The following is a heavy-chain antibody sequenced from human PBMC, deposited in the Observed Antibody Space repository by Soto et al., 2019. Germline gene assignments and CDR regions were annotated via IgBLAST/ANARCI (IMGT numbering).Heavy chain of an antibody. J-gene: IGHJ6*02. CDR3: AIVSDSSSAKGDYGMDV. D-gene: IGHD6-13*01. V-gene: IGHV1-69*01. CDR1: GGTFSSYA. Sequence: QVQLVQSGAEVKKPGSSVKVSCKASGGTFSSYAISWVRQAPGQGLEWMGGIIPIFGTANYAQKFQGRVPITADETTRTAYMELSSPRSEYTAVYYLAIVSDSSSAKGDYGMDVWGQGNTVVVS. CDR2: IIPIFGTA.